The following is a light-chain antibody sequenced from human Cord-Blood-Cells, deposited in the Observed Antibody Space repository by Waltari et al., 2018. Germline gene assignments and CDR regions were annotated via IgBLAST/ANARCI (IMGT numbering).Light chain of an antibody. V-gene: IGLV2-14*01. CDR3: SSYASSSTLV. CDR2: DVS. CDR1: WNHVGGYDL. Sequence: SPLTHPAACSRSPVSWTTIPCTGHWNHVGGYDLFSWYQQHPGKAPKLMIYDVSNRPSGVSNRFSGSKSGNTASLTISGLQAEDEADYYCSSYASSSTLVFGGGTKLTVL. J-gene: IGLJ2*01.